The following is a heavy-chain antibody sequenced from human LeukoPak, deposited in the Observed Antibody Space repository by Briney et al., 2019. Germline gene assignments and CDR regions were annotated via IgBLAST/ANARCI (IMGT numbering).Heavy chain of an antibody. Sequence: SETLSLTCTVSGGSISTHYWNWIRQPPGKGLEWIGFIYYSGSTSYNPSLKSRVTISVDTSTNQFSLKLSSVTAADTAVYYCARVPYYHDSSGYYYAYFDYWGQGTLVTVSS. CDR2: IYYSGST. V-gene: IGHV4-59*11. CDR1: GGSISTHY. CDR3: ARVPYYHDSSGYYYAYFDY. J-gene: IGHJ4*02. D-gene: IGHD3-22*01.